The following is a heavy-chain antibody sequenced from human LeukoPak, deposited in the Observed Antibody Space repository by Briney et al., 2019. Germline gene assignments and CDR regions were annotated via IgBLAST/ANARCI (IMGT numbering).Heavy chain of an antibody. CDR1: GGSFSGCY. V-gene: IGHV4-34*01. CDR2: INHSGST. D-gene: IGHD3-10*01. J-gene: IGHJ6*02. CDR3: AGDRITMVRGVISPKQYYYYGMDV. Sequence: SETLSLTCAVYGGSFSGCYWSWIRQPPGKGLEWIGEINHSGSTNYNPSLKSRVTISVDTSKNQFSLKLSSVTAADTAVYYCAGDRITMVRGVISPKQYYYYGMDVWGQGTTVTVSS.